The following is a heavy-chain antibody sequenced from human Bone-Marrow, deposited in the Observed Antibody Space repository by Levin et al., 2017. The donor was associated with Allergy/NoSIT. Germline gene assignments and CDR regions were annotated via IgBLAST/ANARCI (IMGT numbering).Heavy chain of an antibody. CDR1: GFTFDDYA. CDR3: AKDLLQWLVLWGAFDS. Sequence: PGGSLRLSCAASGFTFDDYAMHWVRQAPGKGLEWVSGISWNSGSIGYADSVKGRFTISRDNAKNSLYLQMNSLRAEDTALYYCAKDLLQWLVLWGAFDSWGQGTMVTVSS. D-gene: IGHD6-19*01. V-gene: IGHV3-9*01. CDR2: ISWNSGSI. J-gene: IGHJ3*02.